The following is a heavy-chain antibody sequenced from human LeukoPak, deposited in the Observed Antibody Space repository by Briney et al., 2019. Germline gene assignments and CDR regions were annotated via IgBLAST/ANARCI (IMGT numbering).Heavy chain of an antibody. V-gene: IGHV3-30*02. J-gene: IGHJ4*02. CDR1: GFTFSSYG. CDR2: IRYDGSNK. CDR3: AKSIRGVSLGGYFDY. D-gene: IGHD3-10*01. Sequence: QTGGSLRLSCAASGFTFSSYGMHWVRQAPGKGLEWVAFIRYDGSNKYYADSVKGRFTISRDNSKNTLYLQMNSLRAEDTAVYYCAKSIRGVSLGGYFDYWGQGTLVTVSS.